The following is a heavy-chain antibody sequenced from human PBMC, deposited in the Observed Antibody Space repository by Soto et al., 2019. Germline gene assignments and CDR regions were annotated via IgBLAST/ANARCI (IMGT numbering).Heavy chain of an antibody. J-gene: IGHJ5*02. CDR1: GYTFSSYA. CDR3: ARGILTGGKWLDP. D-gene: IGHD3-9*01. Sequence: QVQLVESGGAVVQPGRSLRLSCAASGYTFSSYAVHWVRQAPGRGLEWVAIIWYDGSEKYYTDSVKGRFTISRDNSRDTLYLQMNNLRVEDTATYYCARGILTGGKWLDPWGQGTRVIVSS. CDR2: IWYDGSEK. V-gene: IGHV3-33*01.